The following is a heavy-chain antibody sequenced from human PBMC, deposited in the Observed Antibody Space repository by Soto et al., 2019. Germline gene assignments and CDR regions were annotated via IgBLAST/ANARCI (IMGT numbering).Heavy chain of an antibody. J-gene: IGHJ4*02. Sequence: ASVKVSCKASGYTFTSYDINWVRQATGQGLEWMGWMNPNSGNTGYAQKFQGRVTMTRNTSISTAYMELSSLRSEDTAVYYCARGAPFYGSGSYFYWGQGALVTVS. CDR1: GYTFTSYD. CDR2: MNPNSGNT. CDR3: ARGAPFYGSGSYFY. D-gene: IGHD3-10*01. V-gene: IGHV1-8*01.